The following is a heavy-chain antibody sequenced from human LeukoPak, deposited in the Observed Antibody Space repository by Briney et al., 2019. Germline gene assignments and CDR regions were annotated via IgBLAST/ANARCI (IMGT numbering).Heavy chain of an antibody. D-gene: IGHD5-12*01. V-gene: IGHV3-23*01. Sequence: GGSLRLSCAASGFTFTSCALSWVRQAPGKGLEWVSAISGSGGSTYYADSVKGRFTISRDNSKNTLYLQMNSLRAEDTAVYYCAKGRGYSDYWGQGTLVTVSS. CDR3: AKGRGYSDY. J-gene: IGHJ4*02. CDR2: ISGSGGST. CDR1: GFTFTSCA.